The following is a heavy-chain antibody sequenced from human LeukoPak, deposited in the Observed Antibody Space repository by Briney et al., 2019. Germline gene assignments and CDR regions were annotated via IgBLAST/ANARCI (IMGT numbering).Heavy chain of an antibody. Sequence: PGGTLRLLRAASGFPLSHQYVRWIRQAPGKGLEWISYNSSSGDTIFYADSVKGRFTISRHNAQHSLHLAMHSLRADDTAVYYCARDPYGDYVNYQLAGDLFDYWGQGTLVTVSS. CDR2: NSSSGDTI. CDR1: GFPLSHQY. D-gene: IGHD4-17*01. J-gene: IGHJ4*02. CDR3: ARDPYGDYVNYQLAGDLFDY. V-gene: IGHV3-11*04.